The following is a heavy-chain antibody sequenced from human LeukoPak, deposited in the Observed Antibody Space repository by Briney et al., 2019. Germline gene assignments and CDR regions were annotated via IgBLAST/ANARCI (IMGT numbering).Heavy chain of an antibody. Sequence: ASVKVSCKASGYTFTSYGISWVRQAPGQGLEWMGWISAYNGNTNYAQKLQGRVTMTTDTSTSTAYMELRSLRSDDTAVYYCARDIGDPYGDYAYYYGMDVWGQGTTVTVSS. CDR1: GYTFTSYG. CDR2: ISAYNGNT. CDR3: ARDIGDPYGDYAYYYGMDV. V-gene: IGHV1-18*01. D-gene: IGHD4-17*01. J-gene: IGHJ6*02.